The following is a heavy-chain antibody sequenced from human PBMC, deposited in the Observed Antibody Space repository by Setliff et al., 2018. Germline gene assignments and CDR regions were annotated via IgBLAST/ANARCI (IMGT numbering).Heavy chain of an antibody. CDR2: ISGSSVIT. CDR3: ATTKGTGWYFPFDY. J-gene: IGHJ4*02. V-gene: IGHV3-23*01. D-gene: IGHD6-19*01. CDR1: GFTLRIYA. Sequence: GGSLRLSCAASGFTLRIYAMHWVRQAPGKGLEWVSSISGSSVITYYADSVKGRFTISRDNSKNTLYLQMNSLRAEDTAVYYCATTKGTGWYFPFDYWGQGTLVTVSS.